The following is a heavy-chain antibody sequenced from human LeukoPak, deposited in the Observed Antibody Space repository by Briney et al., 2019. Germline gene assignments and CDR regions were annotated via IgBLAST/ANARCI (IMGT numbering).Heavy chain of an antibody. CDR1: GFTFSDYY. J-gene: IGHJ6*03. V-gene: IGHV3-11*04. Sequence: GGSLRLSCAASGFTFSDYYMNWIRQAPGKGLEWVSYISSSGSTIYYADSVKGRFTISRDNAKNSLYLQMNSLRAEDTAVYYCARDAAVAANYYYYYYMDVWGKGTTVTISS. D-gene: IGHD2-15*01. CDR2: ISSSGSTI. CDR3: ARDAAVAANYYYYYYMDV.